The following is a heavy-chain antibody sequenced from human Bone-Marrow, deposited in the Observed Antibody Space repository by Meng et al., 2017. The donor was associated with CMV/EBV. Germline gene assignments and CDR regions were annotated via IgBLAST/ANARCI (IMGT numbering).Heavy chain of an antibody. CDR1: GFTFSNYW. D-gene: IGHD2-2*01. CDR3: ARYVCSGPSCYAFDY. Sequence: GESLKISCAASGFTFSNYWMSWVRQAPGKGLEWVANIKEDGSEKYYVDSVKGRFTISRDNAENSLYLQMSSLRAEDTAVYYCARYVCSGPSCYAFDYWGQGTRVTVSS. CDR2: IKEDGSEK. J-gene: IGHJ4*02. V-gene: IGHV3-7*01.